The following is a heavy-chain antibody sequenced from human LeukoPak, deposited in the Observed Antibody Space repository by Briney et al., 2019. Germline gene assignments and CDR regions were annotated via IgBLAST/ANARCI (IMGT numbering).Heavy chain of an antibody. CDR2: ISYDGSNK. D-gene: IGHD3-10*01. V-gene: IGHV3-30*04. CDR1: GFTFSSYA. Sequence: PGGSLRLSCAASGFTFSSYAMHWVRQAPGKGLEWVAVISYDGSNKYYADSVKGRFTISRDNSKNTLYLQMNSLRAGDTAVYYRAAGELASYFDYWGQGTLVTVSS. J-gene: IGHJ4*02. CDR3: AAGELASYFDY.